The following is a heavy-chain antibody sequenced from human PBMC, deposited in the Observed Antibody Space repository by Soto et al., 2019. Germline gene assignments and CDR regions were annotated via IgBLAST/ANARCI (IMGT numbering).Heavy chain of an antibody. Sequence: QVQLQQWGAGLLKPSETLSLTCSVYGGSFSGYYLSWIRQPQGKGLEWIGEINHSGSTNYNPSLKIRVTISEDRSKTHSSLKLSTVPAADTAVYYGARGRYDYIWGSYRYPLHPWGQGPLVTVSS. CDR2: INHSGST. J-gene: IGHJ5*02. V-gene: IGHV4-34*01. CDR1: GGSFSGYY. D-gene: IGHD3-16*02. CDR3: ARGRYDYIWGSYRYPLHP.